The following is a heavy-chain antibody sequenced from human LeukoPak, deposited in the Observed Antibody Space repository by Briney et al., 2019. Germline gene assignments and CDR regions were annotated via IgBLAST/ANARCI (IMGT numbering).Heavy chain of an antibody. J-gene: IGHJ4*02. D-gene: IGHD3-22*01. Sequence: GGSLRLSCAASGFTFSDYYMSWIRQAPGKGLEWVSYISSSGSTIYYADSVKGRFTISRDNAKNSLYLQMNSLRAEDTAVYYCAGRHYYDSSGYYYSVYWGQGTLVTVSS. CDR2: ISSSGSTI. CDR3: AGRHYYDSSGYYYSVY. V-gene: IGHV3-11*04. CDR1: GFTFSDYY.